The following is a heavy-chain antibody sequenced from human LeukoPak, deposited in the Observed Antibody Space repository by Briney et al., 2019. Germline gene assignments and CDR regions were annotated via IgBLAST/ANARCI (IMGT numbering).Heavy chain of an antibody. V-gene: IGHV3-30-3*01. D-gene: IGHD1-7*01. CDR3: AKGSLGLTGTRLFDY. Sequence: PGRSLRLSCAASGFTFSSYAMHWVRQAPGKGLEWVAVISYDGSNKYYADSVKGRFTISRDNSKNTLYLQMSSLRAEDTAVYYCAKGSLGLTGTRLFDYWGQGTLVTVSS. CDR1: GFTFSSYA. J-gene: IGHJ4*02. CDR2: ISYDGSNK.